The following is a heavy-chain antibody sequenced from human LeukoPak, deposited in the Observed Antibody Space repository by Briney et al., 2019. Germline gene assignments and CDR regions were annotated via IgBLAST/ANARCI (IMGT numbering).Heavy chain of an antibody. CDR3: AKDGQPSTRSYLCTNGICYEDS. D-gene: IGHD2-8*01. CDR2: ISGSGGYT. J-gene: IGHJ4*02. Sequence: GGALRLSCEASGFTFSSYAMTWVRQAPGKGLEGVSTISGSGGYTYYTDSVQGRFTISRDNSKNTLYLKMNSLRAEDTAVYYCAKDGQPSTRSYLCTNGICYEDSWAQGTLVPVSS. V-gene: IGHV3-23*01. CDR1: GFTFSSYA.